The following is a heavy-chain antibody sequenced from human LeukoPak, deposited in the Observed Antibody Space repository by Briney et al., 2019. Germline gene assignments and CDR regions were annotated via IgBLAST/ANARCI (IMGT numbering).Heavy chain of an antibody. J-gene: IGHJ6*02. CDR1: GFTFDDYA. CDR3: AKDMRNYYYGMDV. V-gene: IGHV3-9*01. Sequence: GRSLRLSCAASGFTFDDYAMRWVRQAPGKGLEWVSGISWNSGSIGYADSVKGRFTISRDNAKNSLYLQMNSLRAEDTALYYCAKDMRNYYYGMDVWGQGTTVTVSS. CDR2: ISWNSGSI.